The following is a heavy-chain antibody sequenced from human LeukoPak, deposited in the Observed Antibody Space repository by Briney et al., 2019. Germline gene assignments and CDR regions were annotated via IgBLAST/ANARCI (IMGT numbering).Heavy chain of an antibody. CDR1: GYTFTSYD. CDR2: MNPNSGNT. CDR3: ARRLTMVRGTQRFDP. J-gene: IGHJ5*02. D-gene: IGHD3-10*01. V-gene: IGHV1-8*01. Sequence: GASVKVSCKASGYTFTSYDINWVRQATEQGLEWMGWMNPNSGNTGYAQKFQGRVTMTRNTSISTAYMELSSLRSEDTAVYYCARRLTMVRGTQRFDPWGQGTLVTVSS.